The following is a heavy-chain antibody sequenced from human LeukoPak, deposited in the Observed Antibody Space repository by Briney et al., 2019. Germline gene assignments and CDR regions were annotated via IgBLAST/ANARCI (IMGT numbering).Heavy chain of an antibody. D-gene: IGHD6-13*01. V-gene: IGHV4-38-2*02. CDR1: GYSISSGYY. J-gene: IGHJ4*02. Sequence: PSETLSLTCTVSGYSISSGYYWGWVRQPPGKGLEWIGTIYPSGDTYYNPSLKSRVSISLDTSKNQFSLKLTSVTAADTAVYYCAREERDCSWYVVGDYWGQGTRVTVSS. CDR3: AREERDCSWYVVGDY. CDR2: IYPSGDT.